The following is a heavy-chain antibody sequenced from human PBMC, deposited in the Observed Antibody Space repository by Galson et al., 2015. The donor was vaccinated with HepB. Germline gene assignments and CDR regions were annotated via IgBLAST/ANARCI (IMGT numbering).Heavy chain of an antibody. CDR2: IHPNSGDT. CDR1: GFTFSAYY. Sequence: SVKVSCKASGFTFSAYYMHWVRQAPGQGLEWMGWIHPNSGDTDCAQKFKGRVTLTRDTSISTAYMDLSTLRSDDTAVYYCARDVSNKGFDLWGQGTMVTVSS. J-gene: IGHJ3*01. CDR3: ARDVSNKGFDL. D-gene: IGHD5/OR15-5a*01. V-gene: IGHV1-2*02.